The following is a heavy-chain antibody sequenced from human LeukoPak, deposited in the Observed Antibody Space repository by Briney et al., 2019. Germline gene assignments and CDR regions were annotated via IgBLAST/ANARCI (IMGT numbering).Heavy chain of an antibody. CDR3: AKDISGDSGSYSSFDY. CDR1: GFTFDDYA. V-gene: IGHV3-9*01. J-gene: IGHJ4*02. D-gene: IGHD1-26*01. Sequence: GRSLRLSCAASGFTFDDYAMHWVRQAPGKGLEWASGISWNSGSIDYADSVKGRFTISRDNAKNSLYLQMNSLRAEDTALYYCAKDISGDSGSYSSFDYWGQGTLVTVPS. CDR2: ISWNSGSI.